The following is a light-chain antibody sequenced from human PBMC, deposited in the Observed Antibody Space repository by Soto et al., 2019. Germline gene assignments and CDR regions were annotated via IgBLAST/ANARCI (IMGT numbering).Light chain of an antibody. Sequence: EIVMTQSPATLSVSPAGRATLSCRASQSISDTLAWYQQKPVQAPRLLIYGASKRATGFPARFSGSGSGTDFTLTISRLEPEDFAVYYCQQYGSSPSFGQGTKVDIK. CDR1: QSISDT. J-gene: IGKJ1*01. CDR2: GAS. V-gene: IGKV3-20*01. CDR3: QQYGSSPS.